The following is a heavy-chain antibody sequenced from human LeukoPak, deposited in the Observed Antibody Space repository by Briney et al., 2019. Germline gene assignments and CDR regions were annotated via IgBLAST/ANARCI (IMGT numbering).Heavy chain of an antibody. D-gene: IGHD1-26*01. CDR3: ARDRVGGFDM. J-gene: IGHJ3*02. CDR2: IKQIKQDGSKK. CDR1: GFTFSRYW. V-gene: IGHV3-7*05. Sequence: GGSLRLLCTASGFTFSRYWMSWAPHAPGKGLEGVANIKQIKQDGSKKDYVDSVKGRFSISRDNAKNSMYLQMNRLRAEDTAVYYWARDRVGGFDMWGKGTMVTVSS.